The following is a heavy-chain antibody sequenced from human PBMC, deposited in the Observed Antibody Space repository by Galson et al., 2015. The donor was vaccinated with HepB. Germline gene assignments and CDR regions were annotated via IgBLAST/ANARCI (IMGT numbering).Heavy chain of an antibody. D-gene: IGHD1-1*01. CDR1: GFSLSTDGVG. V-gene: IGHV2-5*02. J-gene: IGHJ4*02. CDR3: VHRGGNRIPTTGTTQFFDF. CDR2: IYWDDDK. Sequence: PALVKPTQTLTLTCTFSGFSLSTDGVGVGWIRQPPGKALEWLALIYWDDDKRYRPSLRSRLTITGDTSRNQVVLIVTDMDPVDTATYYCVHRGGNRIPTTGTTQFFDFWGQGTLVTVSS.